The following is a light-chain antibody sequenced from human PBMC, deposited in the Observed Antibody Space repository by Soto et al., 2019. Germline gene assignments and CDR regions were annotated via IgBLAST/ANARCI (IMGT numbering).Light chain of an antibody. J-gene: IGLJ1*01. CDR2: DVN. V-gene: IGLV2-14*03. Sequence: QSALTQPASVSESPGQTITISCTGTSSDIGAYNFVSWYQQHPGKAPKLMLYDVNIRPSGVSNRFSGSKSGNTASLTISGLQAEDEADYYCSSYTSSGTQVFGTGTKVTVL. CDR1: SSDIGAYNF. CDR3: SSYTSSGTQV.